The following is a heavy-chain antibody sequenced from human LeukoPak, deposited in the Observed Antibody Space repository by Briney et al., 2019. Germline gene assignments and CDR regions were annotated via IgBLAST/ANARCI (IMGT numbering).Heavy chain of an antibody. D-gene: IGHD3-10*01. Sequence: GESLRLSCAASGFPFSTYWMSWVRQAPGKGLEWVANIKEDGSEKYYVDSVKGRFTISRDNAKNSLFLQMNSLRAEDTAVYYCARGGRLTMLRGVIDYWGQGTLVTVSS. CDR3: ARGGRLTMLRGVIDY. J-gene: IGHJ4*02. CDR1: GFPFSTYW. V-gene: IGHV3-7*01. CDR2: IKEDGSEK.